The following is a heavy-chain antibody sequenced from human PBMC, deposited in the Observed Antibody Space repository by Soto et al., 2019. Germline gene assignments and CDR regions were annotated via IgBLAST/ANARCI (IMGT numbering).Heavy chain of an antibody. CDR3: ARGRYGAFDI. Sequence: QVQLQQSGPGLVKPSQTLSLTCDISGDSVSSNSAAWNWIRQSPSRGLEWLGRTYYRSKWYNEYTTSVKSRIIINPDTSKNQFSLQLNSVTPEDTAVYFCARGRYGAFDIWGQGTMVTVSS. D-gene: IGHD1-20*01. CDR2: TYYRSKWYN. J-gene: IGHJ3*02. V-gene: IGHV6-1*01. CDR1: GDSVSSNSAA.